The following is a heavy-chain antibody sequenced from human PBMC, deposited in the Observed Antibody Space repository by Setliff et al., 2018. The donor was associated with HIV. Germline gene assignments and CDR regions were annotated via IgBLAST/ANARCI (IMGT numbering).Heavy chain of an antibody. CDR2: INHSGST. CDR1: GGSFSGYY. D-gene: IGHD6-13*01. J-gene: IGHJ5*02. CDR3: ARDIQAAGTGWFDP. Sequence: SETLSLTCAVYGGSFSGYYWTWIRQPPGKGLEWIGQINHSGSTNYNPSLKSRVTMSVDRSKNQFSLRLNSVTAADTAVYYCARDIQAAGTGWFDPWGQGTLVTVSS. V-gene: IGHV4-34*01.